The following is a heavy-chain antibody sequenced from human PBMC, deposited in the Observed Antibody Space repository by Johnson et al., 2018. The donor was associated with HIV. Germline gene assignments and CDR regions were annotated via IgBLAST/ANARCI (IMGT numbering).Heavy chain of an antibody. D-gene: IGHD3-10*01. CDR3: ARDSGVPGNDAFDI. V-gene: IGHV3-30*03. Sequence: QVQLVESGGGLVQPGGSLRLSCAASGFTVSSNYMSWVRQAPGKGLEWVAVISYDGSNKYYADSVKGRFTISRDNSKNTLYLQLSSLRSEDTAVYYCARDSGVPGNDAFDIWGQGTMVTVSS. CDR1: GFTVSSNY. CDR2: ISYDGSNK. J-gene: IGHJ3*02.